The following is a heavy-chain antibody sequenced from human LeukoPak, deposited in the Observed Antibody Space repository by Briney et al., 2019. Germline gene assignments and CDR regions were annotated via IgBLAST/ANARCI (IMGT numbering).Heavy chain of an antibody. Sequence: PGGSLRLSCAASGFTFSSYGMHWVRQAPGKGLEWVAVISYDGSNKYYADSVKGRFTISRDNSKNTLYLQMNSLRAEDTAVYYCATETRAYSSGWYLFDYWGQGTLVTVSS. CDR3: ATETRAYSSGWYLFDY. D-gene: IGHD6-19*01. CDR2: ISYDGSNK. V-gene: IGHV3-30*03. CDR1: GFTFSSYG. J-gene: IGHJ4*02.